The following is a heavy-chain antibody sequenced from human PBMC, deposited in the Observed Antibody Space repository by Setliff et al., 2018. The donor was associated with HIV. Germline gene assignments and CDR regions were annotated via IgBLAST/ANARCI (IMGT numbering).Heavy chain of an antibody. V-gene: IGHV3-48*04. Sequence: GSLRLSCAASGFTFSSYGMHWVRQAPGKGLEWVSGINWNGYTIYYADSVKGRFTISRDNAKNSLYLQMNSLRAEDTAVYYCVRQVSYYHFYMDVWGKGTTVTVSS. CDR2: INWNGYTI. D-gene: IGHD6-6*01. CDR1: GFTFSSYG. CDR3: VRQVSYYHFYMDV. J-gene: IGHJ6*03.